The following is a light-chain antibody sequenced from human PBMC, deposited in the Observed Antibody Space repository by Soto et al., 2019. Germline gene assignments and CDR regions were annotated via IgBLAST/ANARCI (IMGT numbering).Light chain of an antibody. CDR1: SSDVGGYSF. J-gene: IGLJ1*01. CDR3: SSYTNINTRAGV. V-gene: IGLV2-8*01. CDR2: DVT. Sequence: QSALTQPPSASGSPGQSVTISCTGTSSDVGGYSFVSWYQQRPGKAPKLMIYDVTKRPSGVPDRFSASKSGNTASLTISGLQAEDEAEYYCSSYTNINTRAGVFGTGTKVTVL.